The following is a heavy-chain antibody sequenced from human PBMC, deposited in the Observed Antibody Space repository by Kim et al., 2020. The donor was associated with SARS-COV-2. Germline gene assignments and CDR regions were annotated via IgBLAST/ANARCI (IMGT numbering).Heavy chain of an antibody. V-gene: IGHV7-4-1*02. Sequence: ASVKVSCKASGYTFTSYAMNWVRQAPGQGLEWMGWINTNTGNPTYAQGFTGRFVFSLDTSVSTAYLQISSLKAEDTAVYYCARDYNSRGQLSSAFDYWGQGTLVTVSS. CDR3: ARDYNSRGQLSSAFDY. J-gene: IGHJ4*02. CDR2: INTNTGNP. CDR1: GYTFTSYA. D-gene: IGHD3-22*01.